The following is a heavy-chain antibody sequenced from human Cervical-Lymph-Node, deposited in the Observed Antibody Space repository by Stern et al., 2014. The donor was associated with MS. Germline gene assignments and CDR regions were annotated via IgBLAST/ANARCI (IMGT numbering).Heavy chain of an antibody. CDR3: ARIRGTARLIDY. J-gene: IGHJ4*02. V-gene: IGHV2-70*01. Sequence: QVTLRESGPALVKPTQTLTLTCTFSGFSLSTGGMCVTWIRQPPGKALEWLGLIDWDGNKYYRTPLRTRLNISKDTFKNQVVLTMTNMDPVDTATYYCARIRGTARLIDYWGQGTLVTVSS. CDR1: GFSLSTGGMC. CDR2: IDWDGNK. D-gene: IGHD1/OR15-1a*01.